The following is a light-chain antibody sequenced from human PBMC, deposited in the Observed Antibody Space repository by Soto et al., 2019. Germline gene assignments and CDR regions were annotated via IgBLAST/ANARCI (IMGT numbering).Light chain of an antibody. Sequence: VLTQSPATLSLSPGERATLFCKASQSVGVYMGWFQQKPGQAPRVLIYDATNRAGGVPARFSGSGSGTDFTLTISSLEAADSAVYYCQQRDIWPPLTFGGGTKLEI. CDR3: QQRDIWPPLT. CDR2: DAT. J-gene: IGKJ4*01. V-gene: IGKV3-11*01. CDR1: QSVGVY.